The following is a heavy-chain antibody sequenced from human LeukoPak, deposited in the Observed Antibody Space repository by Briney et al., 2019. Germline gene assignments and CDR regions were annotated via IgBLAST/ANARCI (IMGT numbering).Heavy chain of an antibody. D-gene: IGHD3-22*01. CDR1: GFTFRHYD. Sequence: GGSLRLSCVASGFTFRHYDMSWVRQAPGKGLEWVSSINTSGGSTYYADSLQGRLTISRDNSKNTLYLQMNSLRAEDTAVYYCAKASAMIVVVSKHFDYWGQGTLVTVSS. J-gene: IGHJ4*02. CDR3: AKASAMIVVVSKHFDY. V-gene: IGHV3-23*01. CDR2: INTSGGST.